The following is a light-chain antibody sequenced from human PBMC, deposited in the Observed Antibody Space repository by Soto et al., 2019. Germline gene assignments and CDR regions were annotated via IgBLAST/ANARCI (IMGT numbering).Light chain of an antibody. CDR3: QQYGSSLLT. CDR1: QSVSSSY. CDR2: GAS. Sequence: EILLTQSPGTLSLSPGGRATLSCRASQSVSSSYLAWYQQKPGQAPRLLIYGASSRATGIPDRFSGSGSGTDFTLTISRLEPEDFAVYYCQQYGSSLLTFGPGTKVDIK. J-gene: IGKJ3*01. V-gene: IGKV3-20*01.